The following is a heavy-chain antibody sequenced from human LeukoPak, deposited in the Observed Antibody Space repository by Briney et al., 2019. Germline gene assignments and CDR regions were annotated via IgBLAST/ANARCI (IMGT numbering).Heavy chain of an antibody. CDR1: GFTFSSYG. J-gene: IGHJ2*01. Sequence: PGGTLRLSCAASGFTFSSYGMHWVRQAPGKGLEWVAVISYDGSNKYYADSVKGRFAISRDNAKNSLSLQMNSLRAEDTALYYCARDISPGSGVVTGIGPYWYFDLWGRGTLVTVSS. V-gene: IGHV3-30*03. CDR3: ARDISPGSGVVTGIGPYWYFDL. D-gene: IGHD2-21*02. CDR2: ISYDGSNK.